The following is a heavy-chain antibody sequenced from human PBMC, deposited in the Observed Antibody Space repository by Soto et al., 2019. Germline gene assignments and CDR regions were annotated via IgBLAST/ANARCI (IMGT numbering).Heavy chain of an antibody. CDR3: AKEEGDGGLDY. CDR1: GFTFSSYG. CDR2: ISYDGSYK. D-gene: IGHD3-16*01. V-gene: IGHV3-30*18. J-gene: IGHJ4*02. Sequence: QVQLVESGGGVVQPGRSLRLSCAASGFTFSSYGMHWVRQAPGKGLEWVAVISYDGSYKYYADSVKGRFTISRDNSKNTLYVQLNSLGGEDTAVYYGAKEEGDGGLDYWGQGTLVTVSS.